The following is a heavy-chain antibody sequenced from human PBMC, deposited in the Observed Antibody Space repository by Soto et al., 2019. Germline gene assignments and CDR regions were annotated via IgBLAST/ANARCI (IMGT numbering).Heavy chain of an antibody. CDR1: GGTFSSYT. Sequence: QVQLVQSGAEVKKPGASVKVSCKASGGTFSSYTISWVRQAPGQGLEWMGRIIPILGIANYAQKFQCRVTITADKSTSTAYMELSSLRSEDTAVYYCARGYCSGGSCYGHYYYMDVWGKGTTVTVSS. J-gene: IGHJ6*03. CDR3: ARGYCSGGSCYGHYYYMDV. V-gene: IGHV1-69*02. D-gene: IGHD2-15*01. CDR2: IIPILGIA.